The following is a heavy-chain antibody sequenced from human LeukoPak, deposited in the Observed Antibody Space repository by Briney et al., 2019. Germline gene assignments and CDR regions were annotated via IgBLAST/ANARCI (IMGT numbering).Heavy chain of an antibody. J-gene: IGHJ4*02. CDR2: INHSGST. CDR1: GGSFSGYY. D-gene: IGHD2-15*01. Sequence: PSETLSLTCAVYGGSFSGYYWSWIRQPPGKGLEWIGEINHSGSTNYNPSLKSRVTISVDTSKNQFSLKLSSVTAADTAVYYCARAPRGVVRPQRFLDYWGQGTLVTVSS. CDR3: ARAPRGVVRPQRFLDY. V-gene: IGHV4-34*01.